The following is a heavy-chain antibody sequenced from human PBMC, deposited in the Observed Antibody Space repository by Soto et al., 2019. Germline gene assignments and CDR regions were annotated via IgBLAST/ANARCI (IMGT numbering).Heavy chain of an antibody. CDR1: GFTFSSYS. J-gene: IGHJ4*02. D-gene: IGHD5-18*01. Sequence: EVQLVESGGGLVKPGGSLRLSCAASGFTFSSYSMNWVRQAPGKGLEWASSISSSSSYIYYADSVKGRFTISRDNAKNSLYLQMTSLRAEDTAVYYCARDQPGYSYGYGLGYWGQGTLVTVSS. CDR2: ISSSSSYI. V-gene: IGHV3-21*01. CDR3: ARDQPGYSYGYGLGY.